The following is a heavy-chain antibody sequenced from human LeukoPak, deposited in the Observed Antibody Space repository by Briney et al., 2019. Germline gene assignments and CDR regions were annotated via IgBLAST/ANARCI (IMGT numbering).Heavy chain of an antibody. CDR1: GFTLGDYA. CDR2: IRSKAYGGTT. Sequence: PGGSLRLSCTASGFTLGDYAMSWFRQAPGKGLEWVGFIRSKAYGGTTEYAASVKGRFTISRDDSKSIAYLQMNSLKTEDTAVYYSSSSPGGYYYMDVWGKGTTVTVSS. D-gene: IGHD6-6*01. CDR3: SSSPGGYYYMDV. V-gene: IGHV3-49*03. J-gene: IGHJ6*03.